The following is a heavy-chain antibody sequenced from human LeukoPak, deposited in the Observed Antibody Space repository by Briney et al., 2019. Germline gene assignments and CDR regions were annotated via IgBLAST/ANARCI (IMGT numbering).Heavy chain of an antibody. V-gene: IGHV3-30-3*02. CDR2: MPYDGSNK. Sequence: QPGGSLRLSCAASGFTFSSYALHWVRQAPGKGLEWVAVMPYDGSNKYYADSVKGRFTISRDNSKNTLYLQMNSLRAEDTAVYYCAKPLAPNQDGWGQGTLVTVSS. CDR1: GFTFSSYA. D-gene: IGHD1-14*01. J-gene: IGHJ4*02. CDR3: AKPLAPNQDG.